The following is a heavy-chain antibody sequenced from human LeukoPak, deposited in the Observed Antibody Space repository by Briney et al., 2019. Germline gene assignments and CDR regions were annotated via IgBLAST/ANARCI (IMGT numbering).Heavy chain of an antibody. CDR2: ISSSSSMI. Sequence: GGSLRLSCAASGFTFSTYDMNWVRQAPGKGLEWVSYISSSSSMINYADSVKGRFTVSRDNAKNSLNLQMNSLRAEDTAVYYCAKDLEIQNEQWLVRDKYYYYGMDVWGQGTTVTVSS. CDR1: GFTFSTYD. J-gene: IGHJ6*02. V-gene: IGHV3-48*01. CDR3: AKDLEIQNEQWLVRDKYYYYGMDV. D-gene: IGHD6-19*01.